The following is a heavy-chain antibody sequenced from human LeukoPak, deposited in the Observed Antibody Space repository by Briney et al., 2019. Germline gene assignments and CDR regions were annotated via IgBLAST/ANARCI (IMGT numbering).Heavy chain of an antibody. J-gene: IGHJ3*02. D-gene: IGHD3-22*01. Sequence: PSETLSLTCTVSGGSISSYYWSWIRQPPGKGLEWIGYIYYSESTNYNSSLKSRVTISVDTSKNQFSLKLSSVTAADTAVYYCARHVYDSSGYPYDAFDIWGQGTMVTVSS. CDR1: GGSISSYY. CDR3: ARHVYDSSGYPYDAFDI. CDR2: IYYSEST. V-gene: IGHV4-59*08.